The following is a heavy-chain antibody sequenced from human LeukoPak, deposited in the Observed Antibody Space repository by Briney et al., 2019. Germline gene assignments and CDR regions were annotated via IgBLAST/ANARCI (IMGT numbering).Heavy chain of an antibody. V-gene: IGHV4-39*07. CDR2: IYYSGIT. CDR3: ARLHYSGGTCYADY. CDR1: GGSITSRDYY. D-gene: IGHD2-15*01. Sequence: PSETLSLSCSASGGSITSRDYYWGWIRQPPGKGLDWLGCIYYSGITYYKTSLKSRVTISVDTSRNQFFLKLSSVTAADTAMYYCARLHYSGGTCYADYWGQGSLVAVSS. J-gene: IGHJ4*03.